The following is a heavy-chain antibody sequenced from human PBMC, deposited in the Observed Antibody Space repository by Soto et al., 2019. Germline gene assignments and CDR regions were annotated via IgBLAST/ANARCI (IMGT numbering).Heavy chain of an antibody. D-gene: IGHD3-10*01. CDR2: IRSKANSYAT. CDR3: TRSMVRGSRLSNHYYYMDV. J-gene: IGHJ6*03. V-gene: IGHV3-73*01. Sequence: EVQLVESGGGLVQPGGSLKLSCAASGFTFSGSAVHWVRQASGKGLEWVGRIRSKANSYATAYAASVKGRFTISRDDSKNTAYLQMNSLKTEDTAVYYCTRSMVRGSRLSNHYYYMDVWGKGTTVTVSS. CDR1: GFTFSGSA.